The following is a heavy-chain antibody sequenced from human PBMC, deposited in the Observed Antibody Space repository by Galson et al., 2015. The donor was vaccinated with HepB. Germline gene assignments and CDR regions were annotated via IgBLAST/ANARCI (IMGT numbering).Heavy chain of an antibody. J-gene: IGHJ5*02. CDR2: ISASSTYI. Sequence: SLRLSCAASGFSFRDYYMSWIRQAPGKGLEWVSSISASSTYITYADSVKGRFTISRDNAKKSLYLQMNSLRAEDTAVYYCARDGDYLSYPPQWFDPWGQGTLVTVSS. V-gene: IGHV3-11*06. D-gene: IGHD4-17*01. CDR3: ARDGDYLSYPPQWFDP. CDR1: GFSFRDYY.